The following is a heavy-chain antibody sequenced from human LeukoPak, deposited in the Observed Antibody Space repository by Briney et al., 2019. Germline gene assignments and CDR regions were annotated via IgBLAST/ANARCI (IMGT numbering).Heavy chain of an antibody. CDR3: AAGRVADFDY. D-gene: IGHD6-19*01. V-gene: IGHV3-21*01. Sequence: GGSLRLSCAASGFTFSSYSMNWVRQAPGKGLEWVSSISSSSSYIYYADSVKGRFTISRDNAKNSLYLQMNSLRAEDTAVYYCAAGRVADFDYWGQGTLVTVSS. CDR2: ISSSSSYI. CDR1: GFTFSSYS. J-gene: IGHJ4*02.